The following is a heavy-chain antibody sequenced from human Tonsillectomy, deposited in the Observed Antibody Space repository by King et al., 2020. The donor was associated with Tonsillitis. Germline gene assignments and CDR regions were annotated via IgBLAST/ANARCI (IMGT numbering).Heavy chain of an antibody. D-gene: IGHD1-7*01. CDR3: AKLRTRGGDV. Sequence: VQLVESGGGLVQPGGSLRLSCAASGFTFSGYSMNWVRQAPGKGLEWVSYIMISHYRISYADSVKGRFTIARDNAKNSLFLQMNNLTAEDTAVYYCAKLRTRGGDVWGQGTTVTVSS. J-gene: IGHJ6*02. V-gene: IGHV3-48*01. CDR1: GFTFSGYS. CDR2: IMISHYRI.